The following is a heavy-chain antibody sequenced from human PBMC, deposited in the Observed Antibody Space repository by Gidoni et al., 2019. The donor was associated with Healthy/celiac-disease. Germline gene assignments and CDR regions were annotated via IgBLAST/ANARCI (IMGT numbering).Heavy chain of an antibody. CDR3: ARLSSRITIFGAIDY. CDR2: IYYSGST. D-gene: IGHD3-3*01. J-gene: IGHJ4*02. CDR1: GGSISRSSYY. V-gene: IGHV4-39*01. Sequence: HLQLQASYTGTVKPSETLSLTCTVSGGSISRSSYYWGGIRQPPGKGLAWIGSIYYSGSTYYNPSLKSRVTISVDTSKNQFSLKLSSVTAADTAVYYCARLSSRITIFGAIDYWGQGTLVTVSS.